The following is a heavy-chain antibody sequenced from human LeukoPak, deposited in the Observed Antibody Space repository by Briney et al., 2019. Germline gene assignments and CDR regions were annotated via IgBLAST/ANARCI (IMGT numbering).Heavy chain of an antibody. CDR1: GYTFTGNF. CDR3: ARTRGTHISMAYLDS. Sequence: ASVKVSCKTSGYTFTGNFMHWVRQAPGQGPEWMGWINPNNGDTNYAQKFQGRVTMTRVTSITTAYMELSSLRSDDTAVYYCARTRGTHISMAYLDSWGQGTLVTVSS. D-gene: IGHD2/OR15-2a*01. V-gene: IGHV1-2*02. J-gene: IGHJ4*02. CDR2: INPNNGDT.